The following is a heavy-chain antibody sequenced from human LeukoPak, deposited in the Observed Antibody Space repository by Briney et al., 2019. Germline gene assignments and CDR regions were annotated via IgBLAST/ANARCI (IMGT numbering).Heavy chain of an antibody. CDR3: ARDRVGATPFDY. CDR2: ISAYNGNT. V-gene: IGHV1-18*01. Sequence: GASVKVSCKASGYTFTSYDINWVRQAPGQGLEWMGWISAYNGNTNYAQKLQGRVTMTTDTSTSTAYMELRSLRSDDTAVYYCARDRVGATPFDYWGQGTLVTVSS. D-gene: IGHD1-26*01. CDR1: GYTFTSYD. J-gene: IGHJ4*02.